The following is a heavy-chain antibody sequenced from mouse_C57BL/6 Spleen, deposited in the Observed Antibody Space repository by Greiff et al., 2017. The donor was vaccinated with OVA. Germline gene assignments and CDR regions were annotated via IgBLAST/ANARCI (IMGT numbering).Heavy chain of an antibody. CDR3: ARSGEDGYYYFDY. CDR1: GYTFTSYW. D-gene: IGHD2-3*01. J-gene: IGHJ2*01. Sequence: QVHVKQPGAELVKPGASVKMSCKASGYTFTSYWITWVKQRPGQGLEWIGDIYPGSGSTNYNEKFKSKATLTVDTSSSTAYMQLSSLTSEDSAVYYCARSGEDGYYYFDYWGQGTTLTVSS. CDR2: IYPGSGST. V-gene: IGHV1-55*01.